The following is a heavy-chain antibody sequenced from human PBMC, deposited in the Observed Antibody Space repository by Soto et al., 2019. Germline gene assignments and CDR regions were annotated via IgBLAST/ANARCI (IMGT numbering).Heavy chain of an antibody. J-gene: IGHJ5*02. CDR3: ARGGGLRPVGGP. V-gene: IGHV4-31*03. D-gene: IGHD3-16*01. CDR2: IYYSGST. Sequence: SETLSLTCTVSGGSISSGGYYWSWIRQHPGKGLEWIGYIYYSGSTYYNPSLKSRVTISVDTSKNQFSLKLSSVTAADTAVYYCARGGGLRPVGGPWGQGTLVTVSS. CDR1: GGSISSGGYY.